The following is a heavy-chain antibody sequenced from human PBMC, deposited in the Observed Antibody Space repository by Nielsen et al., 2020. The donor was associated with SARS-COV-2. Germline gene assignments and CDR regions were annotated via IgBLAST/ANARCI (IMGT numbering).Heavy chain of an antibody. D-gene: IGHD3-9*01. CDR1: GFSFDNFC. J-gene: IGHJ5*02. CDR3: ARVDYGILGGFDP. Sequence: RGSLRPSCAASGFSFDNFCIRWVRPAPGKGLGWVSGINWNGGSTVYADSVKGRFTISRDNAKNSLYLQMNSLRAEDTALYHCARVDYGILGGFDPWGQGTLVTVSS. V-gene: IGHV3-20*01. CDR2: INWNGGST.